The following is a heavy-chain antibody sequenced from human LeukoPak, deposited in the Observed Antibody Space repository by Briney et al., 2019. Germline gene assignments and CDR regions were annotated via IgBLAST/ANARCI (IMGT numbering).Heavy chain of an antibody. Sequence: GGSLRLSCAASGFTLSGNYMSCVRQAPGKGLEWVSGIYSGGSTYYADSVKGRFTISRDNSKNTLYLQMNSLRAEDTAVYYCARGATTGVLDYWGQGTMVSVPS. CDR3: ARGATTGVLDY. CDR1: GFTLSGNY. CDR2: IYSGGST. V-gene: IGHV3-53*01. D-gene: IGHD4-17*01. J-gene: IGHJ4*02.